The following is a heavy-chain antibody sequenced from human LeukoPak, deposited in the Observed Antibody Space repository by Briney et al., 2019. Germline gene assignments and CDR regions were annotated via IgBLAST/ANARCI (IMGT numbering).Heavy chain of an antibody. CDR2: IYYSGST. J-gene: IGHJ6*02. D-gene: IGHD2-2*01. CDR1: GGSISSYY. CDR3: ARDIVVVPAAMNGGHYYYYGMDV. V-gene: IGHV4-59*01. Sequence: PSETLSLTCTVSGGSISSYYWSLIRQPPGKGLEWIGYIYYSGSTNYNPSLKSRVTISVDTSKNQFSLKLSSVTAADTAVYYCARDIVVVPAAMNGGHYYYYGMDVWGQGTTVTVSS.